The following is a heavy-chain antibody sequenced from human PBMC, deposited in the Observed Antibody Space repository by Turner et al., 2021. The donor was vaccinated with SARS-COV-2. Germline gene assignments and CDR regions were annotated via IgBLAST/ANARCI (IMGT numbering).Heavy chain of an antibody. D-gene: IGHD2-2*01. CDR2: MNPNSGNT. J-gene: IGHJ6*02. CDR3: ARLHGHCTSTSCYWDYYFGMDV. CDR1: GYTFTNYD. V-gene: IGHV1-8*01. Sequence: QVQLVQSGAEVKKPGASVKVSCKASGYTFTNYDINWVRQATGQGLEWMGWMNPNSGNTGYAQKFPCRVTMTRDTSISTAYMELSSLRSEDTAVYYCARLHGHCTSTSCYWDYYFGMDVWGQGTTVTVSS.